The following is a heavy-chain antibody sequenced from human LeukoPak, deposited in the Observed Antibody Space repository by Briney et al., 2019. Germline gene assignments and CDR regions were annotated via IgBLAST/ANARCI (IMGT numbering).Heavy chain of an antibody. V-gene: IGHV3-33*06. Sequence: GTSLRLSCAASGFTFSHYAMHWVRQAPGKGLEWVAVIWYDGSHDTYTDSVKCRFTVSRDNFKNVLHLQMNSLRVEDTVVYYCAKEGDYCSSSGCHKRGIDYWGQGTLVTVSS. CDR2: IWYDGSHD. CDR3: AKEGDYCSSSGCHKRGIDY. CDR1: GFTFSHYA. D-gene: IGHD2-2*01. J-gene: IGHJ4*02.